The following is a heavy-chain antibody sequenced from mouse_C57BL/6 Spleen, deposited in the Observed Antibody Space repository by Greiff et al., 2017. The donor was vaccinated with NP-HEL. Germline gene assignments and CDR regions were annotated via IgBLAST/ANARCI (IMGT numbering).Heavy chain of an antibody. CDR1: GHTFTSYW. CDR2: IHPNSGST. V-gene: IGHV1-64*01. J-gene: IGHJ4*01. Sequence: QVQLQQPGAELVKPGASVKLSCKASGHTFTSYWMHWVKQRPGQGLEWIGMIHPNSGSTNYNEKFKSKATLTVDKSSSTAYMQLSSLTSEDSAVYYCARNLLDYDGAMDYWGQGTSVTVSS. D-gene: IGHD2-4*01. CDR3: ARNLLDYDGAMDY.